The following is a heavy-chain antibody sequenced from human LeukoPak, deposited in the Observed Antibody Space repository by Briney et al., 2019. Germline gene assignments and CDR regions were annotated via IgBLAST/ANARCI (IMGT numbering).Heavy chain of an antibody. V-gene: IGHV4-39*02. J-gene: IGHJ4*02. CDR2: IYYSGTT. CDR3: ARGRSGGSYYGY. D-gene: IGHD1-26*01. Sequence: SETLSLTCTVSGGSIGSSDSFWGWIRQPPGKGLEWIGSIYYSGTTYYNPSLKSRLTISVDTSKNHFSLKLTSVTAADTAVYYCARGRSGGSYYGYWGQGTLVTVSS. CDR1: GGSIGSSDSF.